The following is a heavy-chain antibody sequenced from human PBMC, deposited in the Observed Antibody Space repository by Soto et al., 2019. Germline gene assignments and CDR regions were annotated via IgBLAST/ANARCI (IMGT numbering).Heavy chain of an antibody. V-gene: IGHV4-31*03. CDR1: DGSVSRCGYY. D-gene: IGHD1-26*01. Sequence: QVQLQESGPGLVKPSQTLSLACTVSDGSVSRCGYYWSWLRQSPGKGLEWIWNIYYTGRTSYNPSLKSRVTISLETSKRQFSLRLASVSAADTALYYCAREGSYHYFDYWGQGALVTVSS. CDR3: AREGSYHYFDY. J-gene: IGHJ4*02. CDR2: IYYTGRT.